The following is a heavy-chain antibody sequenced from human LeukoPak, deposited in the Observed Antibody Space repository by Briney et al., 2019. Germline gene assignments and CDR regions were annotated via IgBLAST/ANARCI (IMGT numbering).Heavy chain of an antibody. D-gene: IGHD3-9*01. CDR2: IIPIFGTA. Sequence: ASVKVSCKASGGTFSSYAISWVRQAPGQGLEWMGGIIPIFGTANYAQKFQGRVTITADESTSTAYMELSRLRSDDTAVYYCARGTPPLRYFDWLLPYGMDVWGQGTTVTVSS. V-gene: IGHV1-69*13. CDR3: ARGTPPLRYFDWLLPYGMDV. J-gene: IGHJ6*02. CDR1: GGTFSSYA.